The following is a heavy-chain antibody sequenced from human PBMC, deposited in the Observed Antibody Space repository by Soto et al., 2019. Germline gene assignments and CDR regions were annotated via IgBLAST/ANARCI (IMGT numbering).Heavy chain of an antibody. Sequence: QVHLVESGGGVVQPGRSLRLSCEGSGFSFSNYGIHWVRQAPGKGLEWVAVISHDGNSHHLADSVRGRFTISRDNSKNPVFLHMTSLRREDSAVYNCVKAQERSAQYFAVVITAFDFWGQGTMVTVSS. CDR1: GFSFSNYG. CDR3: VKAQERSAQYFAVVITAFDF. J-gene: IGHJ3*01. V-gene: IGHV3-30*18. D-gene: IGHD3-22*01. CDR2: ISHDGNSH.